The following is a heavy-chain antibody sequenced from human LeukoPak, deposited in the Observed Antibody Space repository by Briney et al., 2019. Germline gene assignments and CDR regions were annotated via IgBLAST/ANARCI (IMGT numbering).Heavy chain of an antibody. CDR1: GGTFSSYA. CDR2: ISAYNGNT. Sequence: ASVKVSCKASGGTFSSYAISWVRQAPGQGLEWMGWISAYNGNTNYAQKLQGRVTMTTDTSTSTAYMELRSLRSDDTAVYYCARFGPSDYYFDYWGQGTLVTVSS. J-gene: IGHJ4*02. D-gene: IGHD3-16*01. V-gene: IGHV1-18*01. CDR3: ARFGPSDYYFDY.